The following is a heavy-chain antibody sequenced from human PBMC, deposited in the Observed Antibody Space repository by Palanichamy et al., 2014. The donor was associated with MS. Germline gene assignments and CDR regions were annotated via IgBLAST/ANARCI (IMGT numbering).Heavy chain of an antibody. J-gene: IGHJ3*02. Sequence: QVQLVQSGAEVKKPGSSVKVSCKASGGTFSSYTINWVRQAPGQGLEWMGRTIPVLGIANYAQKFQGRVTITADESTSTAYMELSSLRSQDTAVYFCARGVDYYGSGSSDDAFDIWGQGTMVTISS. CDR3: ARGVDYYGSGSSDDAFDI. CDR1: GGTFSSYT. D-gene: IGHD3-10*01. V-gene: IGHV1-69*02. CDR2: TIPVLGIA.